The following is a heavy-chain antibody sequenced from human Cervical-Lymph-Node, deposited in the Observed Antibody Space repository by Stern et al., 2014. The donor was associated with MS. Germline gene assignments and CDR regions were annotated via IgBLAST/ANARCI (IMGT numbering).Heavy chain of an antibody. D-gene: IGHD6-19*01. CDR3: ARHKGSGLRNFDY. Sequence: QLQLQESGPGLVKPSATLSLTCTVSGGSISSSSYYWGWIRQPPGKGLEWIGSIYYSGSTYYNPSLTSRVTISVDTSQHPFSLKLVAVTAADTAVYYCARHKGSGLRNFDYWGQGTRVTVSS. V-gene: IGHV4-39*01. J-gene: IGHJ4*02. CDR2: IYYSGST. CDR1: GGSISSSSYY.